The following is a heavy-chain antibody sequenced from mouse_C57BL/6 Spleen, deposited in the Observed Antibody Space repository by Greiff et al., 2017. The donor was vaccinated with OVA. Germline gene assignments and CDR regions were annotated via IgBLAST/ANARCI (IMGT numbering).Heavy chain of an antibody. V-gene: IGHV5-9-1*02. CDR1: GFTFSSYA. J-gene: IGHJ3*01. CDR3: TRDRTAEATWFAY. CDR2: LSCGGDYI. Sequence: EVKLMESGEGLVKPGGSLKLSCAASGFTFSSYAMSWVRQTPEKRLEWVAYLSCGGDYIYYADTVKGRFTIYRDNARNTLYLQMSSQKSEDTAMYYCTRDRTAEATWFAYWGQGTLVTVSA. D-gene: IGHD3-2*02.